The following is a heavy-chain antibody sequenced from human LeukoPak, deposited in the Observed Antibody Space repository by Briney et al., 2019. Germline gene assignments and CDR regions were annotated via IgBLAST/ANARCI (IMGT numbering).Heavy chain of an antibody. J-gene: IGHJ4*02. CDR3: AKGVIAARYFDY. CDR2: IKGDGSIT. Sequence: PGGSLRLSCAASGFTFSTNWMHWVRQAPGKGLVWVSRIKGDGSITNYADSVKGRFTISRDNAKNTLYLQMNSLRAEDTAVYYCAKGVIAARYFDYWGQGTLVTVPS. V-gene: IGHV3-74*01. CDR1: GFTFSTNW. D-gene: IGHD6-6*01.